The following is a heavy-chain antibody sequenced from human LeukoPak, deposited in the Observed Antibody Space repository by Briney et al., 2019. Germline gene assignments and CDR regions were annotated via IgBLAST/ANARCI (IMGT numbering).Heavy chain of an antibody. Sequence: ASVKVSCKASGYTFTSYGISWVRQAPGQGLEWMGWISAYNGNTNYAQKLQGRVTMTTDTSTSTAYMELRSLRSDDTAVYYCARLAARPGVGYYMDVWGKGTTVTVSS. D-gene: IGHD6-6*01. V-gene: IGHV1-18*01. CDR2: ISAYNGNT. CDR3: ARLAARPGVGYYMDV. CDR1: GYTFTSYG. J-gene: IGHJ6*03.